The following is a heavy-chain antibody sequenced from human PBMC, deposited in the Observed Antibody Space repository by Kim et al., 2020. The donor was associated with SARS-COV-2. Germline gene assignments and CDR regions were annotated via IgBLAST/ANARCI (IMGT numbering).Heavy chain of an antibody. CDR3: ARGGYYYYYYGMDV. Sequence: SVKVSCKASGYTFTSYDINWVRQATGQGLEWMGWMNPNSGNTGYAQKFQGRVTMTRNTSISTAYMELSSLRSEDTAVYYCARGGYYYYYYGMDVWGQGTTVTVSS. CDR2: MNPNSGNT. V-gene: IGHV1-8*01. J-gene: IGHJ6*02. CDR1: GYTFTSYD.